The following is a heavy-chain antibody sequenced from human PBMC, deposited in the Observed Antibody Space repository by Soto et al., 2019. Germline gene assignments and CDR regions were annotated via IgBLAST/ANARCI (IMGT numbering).Heavy chain of an antibody. CDR1: GFTFSTYS. Sequence: EVQLVESGGGLVKPGGSLRVSCAASGFTFSTYSVNWVRQAPGKGLEWVSTITSSGTFIYYADSVKSRFTISRDDAKNSLFLQMNSLRVDATAIYYCARSQPNGGMDGWGQGTTVTVSS. J-gene: IGHJ6*02. D-gene: IGHD2-8*01. V-gene: IGHV3-21*02. CDR3: ARSQPNGGMDG. CDR2: ITSSGTFI.